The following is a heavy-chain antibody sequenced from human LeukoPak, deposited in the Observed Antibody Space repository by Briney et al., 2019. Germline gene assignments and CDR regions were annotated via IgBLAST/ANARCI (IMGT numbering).Heavy chain of an antibody. V-gene: IGHV3-48*01. J-gene: IGHJ4*02. CDR1: GLTFSTYS. D-gene: IGHD2-2*01. Sequence: GGSLRLSCAASGLTFSTYSINWVRQAPGKGLEWVSYISSSSNTICYADSVKGRFTISRDNAKNSLYLQMNSLRAEDTAVYYCATSRYCTSTSCYRIFDHWGQGTLVTVSS. CDR3: ATSRYCTSTSCYRIFDH. CDR2: ISSSSNTI.